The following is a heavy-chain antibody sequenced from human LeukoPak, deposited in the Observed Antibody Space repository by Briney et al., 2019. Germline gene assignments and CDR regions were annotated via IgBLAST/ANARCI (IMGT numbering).Heavy chain of an antibody. J-gene: IGHJ4*02. D-gene: IGHD3-10*01. CDR3: ARGDMVRGVIDY. CDR2: IYYSGST. V-gene: IGHV4-39*01. Sequence: SSETLSLTCTVSGGSISSSSYYWGWIRQPPGKGLEWIGSIYYSGSTYYNPSLKSRVTISVDTSKNQFSLKLSSVTAADTAVYYCARGDMVRGVIDYWGQGTLVTVSS. CDR1: GGSISSSSYY.